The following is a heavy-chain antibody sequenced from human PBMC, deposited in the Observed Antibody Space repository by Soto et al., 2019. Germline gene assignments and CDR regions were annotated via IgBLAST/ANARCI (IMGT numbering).Heavy chain of an antibody. CDR3: AKDRGGEFTSSRYFDY. J-gene: IGHJ4*02. V-gene: IGHV3-23*01. CDR1: GFGFSSYA. Sequence: EMQLLVSGGGLAQPGGSLRLSCAASGFGFSSYAMGWVRQAPGKGLEWVSGITPGGGTTNYADSVKGRFTISRDNSNNTLYLETNSLRVEDTAIYYCAKDRGGEFTSSRYFDYWGQGTLVTVSS. D-gene: IGHD3-16*01. CDR2: ITPGGGTT.